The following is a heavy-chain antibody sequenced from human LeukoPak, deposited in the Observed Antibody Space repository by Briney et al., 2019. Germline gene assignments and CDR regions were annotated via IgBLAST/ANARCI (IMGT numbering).Heavy chain of an antibody. J-gene: IGHJ6*02. CDR2: ISDSGGST. V-gene: IGHV3-64D*09. D-gene: IGHD2-15*01. Sequence: PGGSLRHRCSASGFPFSSYAMHWVGQASVKELEYVSAISDSGGSTYYADSVKGRFTISRDNSKNTLYLQMSSLRAEDTAVYFCVRGYSFGPYGMDVWGQGTTVTVSS. CDR3: VRGYSFGPYGMDV. CDR1: GFPFSSYA.